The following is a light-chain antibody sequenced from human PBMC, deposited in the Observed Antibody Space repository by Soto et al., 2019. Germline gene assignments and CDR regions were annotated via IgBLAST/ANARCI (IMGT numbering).Light chain of an antibody. J-gene: IGLJ2*01. CDR1: SSNIGAGYD. V-gene: IGLV1-40*01. Sequence: QSVLTQPPSVSGAPGQRVTISCTGSSSNIGAGYDVHWYQQLPGTAPKLLIYGNSNRPSGVPDRFSGSKSGTSASLPITGLQAEDEADYYCQSNDSTLSGVVFGGGTKLTVL. CDR3: QSNDSTLSGVV. CDR2: GNS.